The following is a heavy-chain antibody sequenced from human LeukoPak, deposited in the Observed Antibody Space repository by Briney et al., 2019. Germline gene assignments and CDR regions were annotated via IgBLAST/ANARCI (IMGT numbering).Heavy chain of an antibody. Sequence: PSETLSLTCTVSGGSISSYYWSWIRQPPGKGLEWIGEINHSGSTNYNPSLKSRVTISVDTSKNQFSLKLSSVTAADTAVYYCASHRYYYYYMDVWGKGTTVTVSS. CDR3: ASHRYYYYYMDV. CDR1: GGSISSYY. CDR2: INHSGST. V-gene: IGHV4-34*01. J-gene: IGHJ6*03.